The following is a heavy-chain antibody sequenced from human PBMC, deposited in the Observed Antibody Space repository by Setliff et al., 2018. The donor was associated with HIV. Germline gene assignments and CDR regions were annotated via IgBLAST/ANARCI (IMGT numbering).Heavy chain of an antibody. D-gene: IGHD5-12*01. J-gene: IGHJ4*02. CDR1: GYTVTRYS. V-gene: IGHV1-46*01. CDR3: ARDLDSAYDKTLDY. Sequence: SVKVSCKASGYTVTRYSMHWVRQAPGQGLEWMGIIDPSGGSTNYAQKFRGRVTMTRDTFTSTVYMELSSLRSEDTAVYYCARDLDSAYDKTLDYWGQGTLVTVSS. CDR2: IDPSGGST.